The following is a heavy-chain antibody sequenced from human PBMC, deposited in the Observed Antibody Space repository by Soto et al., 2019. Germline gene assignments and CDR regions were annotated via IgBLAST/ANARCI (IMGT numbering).Heavy chain of an antibody. D-gene: IGHD1-1*01. Sequence: GGSLRLSCAASGFTFSTYAMTWVRQAPGKGLEWVSSLSGSGVSTYYADSVKGRFTISRDNSKNTLYLQMNSLRAEDTAIYYCAKFGMATTKRSPPYYIDYWGQGALVTVS. CDR3: AKFGMATTKRSPPYYIDY. J-gene: IGHJ4*02. CDR2: LSGSGVST. V-gene: IGHV3-23*01. CDR1: GFTFSTYA.